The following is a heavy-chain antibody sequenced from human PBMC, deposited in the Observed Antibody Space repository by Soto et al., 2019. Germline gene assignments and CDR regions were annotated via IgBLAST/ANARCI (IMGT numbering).Heavy chain of an antibody. CDR1: GGSISSGGYY. CDR3: ARVISPRVSSWYYYFDY. Sequence: QVQLQESGPGLVKPSQTLFLTCTVSGGSISSGGYYWSWIRQHPGKGLEWIGYIYYSGSTYYNPSLKSRVTISVDTSKNQFSLKLSSVTAADTAVYYCARVISPRVSSWYYYFDYWGQGTLVTVSS. CDR2: IYYSGST. D-gene: IGHD6-13*01. V-gene: IGHV4-31*03. J-gene: IGHJ4*02.